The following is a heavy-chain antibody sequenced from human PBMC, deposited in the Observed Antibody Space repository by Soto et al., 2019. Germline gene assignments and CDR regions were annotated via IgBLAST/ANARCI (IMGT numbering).Heavy chain of an antibody. V-gene: IGHV1-3*01. CDR1: GYTFTSYA. CDR3: GAAAGTFGGSSLAV. Sequence: ASVKVSCKASGYTFTSYAMHWVRQAPGERLEWMGWINAGNGNTKYSQKFQGRVTITRDTSASTAYMELSSLRSEDTAVYYCGAAAGTFGGSSLAVWGQGTLVTVSS. D-gene: IGHD6-13*01. J-gene: IGHJ4*02. CDR2: INAGNGNT.